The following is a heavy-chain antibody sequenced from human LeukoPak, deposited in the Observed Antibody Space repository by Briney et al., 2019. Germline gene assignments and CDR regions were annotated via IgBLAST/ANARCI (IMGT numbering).Heavy chain of an antibody. D-gene: IGHD3-3*01. V-gene: IGHV3-30*04. CDR1: GFTFSSYA. J-gene: IGHJ4*02. CDR3: ARDRAWNYFDY. CDR2: ISNDGSRK. Sequence: GRSLRLSCAASGFTFSSYAMHWVRQAPGKGLEWVAIISNDGSRKYYAHSVEGRFTISRDNSKNTLYLQMDSLRAEDTAVYYCARDRAWNYFDYWGQGTLVTVSS.